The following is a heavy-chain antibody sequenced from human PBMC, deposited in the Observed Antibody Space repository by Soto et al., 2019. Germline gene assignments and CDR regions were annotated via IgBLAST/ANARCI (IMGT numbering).Heavy chain of an antibody. V-gene: IGHV1-2*04. J-gene: IGHJ4*02. CDR1: GYTFTGYY. CDR3: ARGGPHYYYDSSGYGFDY. Sequence: ASVKVSCKASGYTFTGYYMHWVRQAPGQGLEWMGWINPNSGGTNYAQKFQGWVTMTRDTSISTAYMELSRLRSDDTAAYYCARGGPHYYYDSSGYGFDYWGQGTLVTVSS. CDR2: INPNSGGT. D-gene: IGHD3-22*01.